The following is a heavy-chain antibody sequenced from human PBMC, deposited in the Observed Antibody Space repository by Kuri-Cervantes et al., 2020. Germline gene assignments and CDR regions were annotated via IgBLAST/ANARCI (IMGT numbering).Heavy chain of an antibody. Sequence: ASVKVSCKASGYTFTGYYMHWVRQAPGQGLEWMGWINPNSGGTNYAQKFQGWVTMTRDTSISTAYMELSRLRSDDTAVYYCARASTRYYGSGSYYIGYWGQGTLVTVSS. CDR3: ARASTRYYGSGSYYIGY. V-gene: IGHV1-2*04. D-gene: IGHD3-10*01. J-gene: IGHJ4*02. CDR2: INPNSGGT. CDR1: GYTFTGYY.